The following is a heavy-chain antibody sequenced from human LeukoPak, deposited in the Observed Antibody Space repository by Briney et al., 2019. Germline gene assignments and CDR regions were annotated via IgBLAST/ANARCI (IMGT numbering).Heavy chain of an antibody. CDR2: INAGNGNT. Sequence: ASVKVSCKASGYPFTSYAMHWVRQAPGQRLEWMGWINAGNGNTKYSQKFQGRVTITRDTSASTAYMELSSLRSEDTAVYYCARGTGDNWFDPWGQGTLVTVSS. CDR1: GYPFTSYA. J-gene: IGHJ5*02. CDR3: ARGTGDNWFDP. D-gene: IGHD7-27*01. V-gene: IGHV1-3*01.